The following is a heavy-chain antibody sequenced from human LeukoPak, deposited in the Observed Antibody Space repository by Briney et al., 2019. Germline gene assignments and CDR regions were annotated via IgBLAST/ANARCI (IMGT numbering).Heavy chain of an antibody. CDR1: AYSISDGWV. J-gene: IGHJ5*02. D-gene: IGHD1-26*01. V-gene: IGHV4-38-2*02. CDR3: SRLSHVAGAPKVSWFDP. CDR2: IYRSGTT. Sequence: SETLSLTCTVSAYSISDGWVWGMIRQPPGKGLEWIGSIYRSGTTYYNPSLKSRVTMSVDTSNNQFPLKLTSVTAADTAMYYCSRLSHVAGAPKVSWFDPWGQGTLVTVSS.